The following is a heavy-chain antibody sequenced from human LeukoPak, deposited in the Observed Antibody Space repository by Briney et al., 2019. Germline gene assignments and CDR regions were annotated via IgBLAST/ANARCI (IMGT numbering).Heavy chain of an antibody. Sequence: SXKGXGYSFTSYWIGWVRQMPGKGLEWMGIIYPGDSDTRYSPSFQGQVTISADKSISTAYLQWSDLKGAGTAIYYXAXLXXYXXSGYYPFDYWGQGTLVTVSS. CDR2: IYPGDSDT. J-gene: IGHJ4*02. D-gene: IGHD3-22*01. V-gene: IGHV5-51*01. CDR1: GYSFTSYW. CDR3: AXLXXYXXSGYYPFDY.